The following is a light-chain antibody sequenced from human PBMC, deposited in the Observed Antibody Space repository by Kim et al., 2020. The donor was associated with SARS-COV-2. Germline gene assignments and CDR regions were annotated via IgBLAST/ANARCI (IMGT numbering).Light chain of an antibody. CDR3: QVWDSSSDHVV. V-gene: IGLV3-21*04. CDR2: YDS. J-gene: IGLJ2*01. Sequence: PVKTARIPCGGNNIVSKSVLWYQQKPGQAPVLVIYYDSDRPSGIPERFSGSNSGNTATLTIRRVEAGDEADYYCQVWDSSSDHVVFGGGTQLTVL. CDR1: NIVSKS.